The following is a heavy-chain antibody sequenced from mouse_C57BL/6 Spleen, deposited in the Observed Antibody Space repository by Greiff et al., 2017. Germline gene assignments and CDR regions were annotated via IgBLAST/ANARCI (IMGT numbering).Heavy chain of an antibody. J-gene: IGHJ1*03. D-gene: IGHD2-13*01. Sequence: EVQLQQPVAELVKPGASVKLSCTASGYNFNNYCMPWVKQRPEQGLEWIGSIYPGNGSTNYTAKFKSKATITADTSSNTAYMQLSSLTSEDTAIYYCAIPYYVDYGYWYVGGWGTGVTVTAS. CDR1: GYNFNNYC. CDR2: IYPGNGST. V-gene: IGHV14-3*01. CDR3: AIPYYVDYGYWYVGG.